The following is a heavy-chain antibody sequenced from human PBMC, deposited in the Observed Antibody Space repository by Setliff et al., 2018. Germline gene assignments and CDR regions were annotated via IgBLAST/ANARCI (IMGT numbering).Heavy chain of an antibody. CDR2: IYYSGST. CDR3: ARAPPSVPYGDYGPRQYFDL. J-gene: IGHJ2*01. D-gene: IGHD4-17*01. CDR1: GGSISSGGYY. V-gene: IGHV4-31*03. Sequence: SETLSLTCTVSGGSISSGGYYWSWIRQHPGKGLEWIGYIYYSGSTYYNPSLKSRVTISVDTSKNQFSLTLSSVTAADTAVYYCARAPPSVPYGDYGPRQYFDLWGRGSLVTVSS.